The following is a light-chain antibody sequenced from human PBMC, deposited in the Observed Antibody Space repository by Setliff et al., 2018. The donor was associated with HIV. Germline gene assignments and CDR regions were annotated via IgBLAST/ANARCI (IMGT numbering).Light chain of an antibody. CDR2: SNN. V-gene: IGLV1-40*01. J-gene: IGLJ1*01. CDR1: SSNIGAGYD. Sequence: QSALTQPPSVSGAPGQRVTISCTGSSSNIGAGYDVHWYQQLPGTAPKLLIYSNNNWPSGVPDRFSGSKSGTSASLAITGLQAEDEADYYCQSYDSSLFYVFGTGTKV. CDR3: QSYDSSLFYV.